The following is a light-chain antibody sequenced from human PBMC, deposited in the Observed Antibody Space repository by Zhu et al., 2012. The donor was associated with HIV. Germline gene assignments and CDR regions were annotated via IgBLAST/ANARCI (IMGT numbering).Light chain of an antibody. J-gene: IGKJ3*01. V-gene: IGKV1-9*01. Sequence: DIQMTQSPSSLSASIGDRITITCRASQGIGNYVAWYQQKPGKVPKLLIYAASTLQSGVPSTFSGSGSGTEFTLTISSLQPEDFAIYYCQQLNTYPLFTFGPGTKVDIK. CDR2: AAS. CDR1: QGIGNY. CDR3: QQLNTYPLFT.